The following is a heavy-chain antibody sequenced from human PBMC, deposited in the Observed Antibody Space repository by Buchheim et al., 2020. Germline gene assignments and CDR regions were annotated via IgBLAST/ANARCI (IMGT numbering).Heavy chain of an antibody. CDR3: AKGSSWGLTTYYYGMDV. V-gene: IGHV3-30*02. Sequence: QVQLVESGGGVVQPGRSLRLSCAASGFTFSSYGMHWVRQAPGKGLEWVAFIRYDGSNKYYADSVKGRFTISRDNSKNTLYLQMSSLRAEDTAVYYCAKGSSWGLTTYYYGMDVWGQGTT. CDR1: GFTFSSYG. D-gene: IGHD6-6*01. J-gene: IGHJ6*02. CDR2: IRYDGSNK.